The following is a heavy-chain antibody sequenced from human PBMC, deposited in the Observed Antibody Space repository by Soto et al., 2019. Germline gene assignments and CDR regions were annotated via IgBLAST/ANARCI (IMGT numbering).Heavy chain of an antibody. CDR2: ISSSGSTI. J-gene: IGHJ3*02. CDR3: ARHSSSSPNDAFDI. V-gene: IGHV3-11*01. Sequence: GGSLRLSCAASGFTFSDYYMSWIRQAPGKGLEWVSYISSSGSTIYYADSVKGRFTISRDNAKNSLYLQMNSLRAEDTAVYYCARHSSSSPNDAFDIWGQGTMVTVSS. CDR1: GFTFSDYY. D-gene: IGHD6-6*01.